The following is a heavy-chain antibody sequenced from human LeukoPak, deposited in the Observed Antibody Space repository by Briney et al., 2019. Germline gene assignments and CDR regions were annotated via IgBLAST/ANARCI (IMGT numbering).Heavy chain of an antibody. CDR1: GGSISSGSYY. J-gene: IGHJ3*02. CDR2: IYTSGST. CDR3: ARGTTMIVVVGPHDAFDI. Sequence: PSETLSLTCTVSGGSISSGSYYWSWIRQPAGKGLEWVGRIYTSGSTNYNPSLKSRVTISVDTSKNQFSLKLSSVTAADKAVYYCARGTTMIVVVGPHDAFDILGQGTMVTVSS. D-gene: IGHD3-22*01. V-gene: IGHV4-61*02.